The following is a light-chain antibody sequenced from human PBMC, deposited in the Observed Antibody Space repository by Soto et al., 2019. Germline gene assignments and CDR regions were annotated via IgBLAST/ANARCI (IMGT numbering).Light chain of an antibody. CDR2: WAS. J-gene: IGKJ4*01. Sequence: DIVMTQSPDSLAVSLGERATMNCKSSQSVLYSSNNKNYLAWYQQKPGQPPKLLIYWASTRESGVPDRFSGSGSGTDFTLTISSLQAEDVAVYYCQQYYSTPLTFDGGTKVDIK. V-gene: IGKV4-1*01. CDR3: QQYYSTPLT. CDR1: QSVLYSSNNKNY.